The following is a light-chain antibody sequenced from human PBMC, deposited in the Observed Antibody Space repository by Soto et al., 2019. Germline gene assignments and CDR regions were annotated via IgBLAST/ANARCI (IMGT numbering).Light chain of an antibody. CDR1: RNDLGGYNY. CDR3: CSYAGSYTFV. J-gene: IGLJ1*01. CDR2: DVT. Sequence: QSVLTQPRSVSGSPGQSVTISCTGTRNDLGGYNYVSWYQQHPGKAPKLMIYDVTKRPSGVPDRFSGSKSGSTASLTISGLQAEDEADYYCCSYAGSYTFVFGTGTKVTVL. V-gene: IGLV2-11*01.